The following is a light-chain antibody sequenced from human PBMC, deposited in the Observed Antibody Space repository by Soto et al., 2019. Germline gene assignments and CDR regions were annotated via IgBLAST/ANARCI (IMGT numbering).Light chain of an antibody. CDR1: QSVSSN. V-gene: IGKV3-15*01. J-gene: IGKJ4*01. CDR2: GAS. Sequence: ETVMTQSPATLSVSPGERATLYCRASQSVSSNLAWYQQKPGQAPSLLIYGASTRATGIPARFSGSGSGTEFTLTINSLQSEDFAVYYCQQYSNWPLTFGGGTKVDI. CDR3: QQYSNWPLT.